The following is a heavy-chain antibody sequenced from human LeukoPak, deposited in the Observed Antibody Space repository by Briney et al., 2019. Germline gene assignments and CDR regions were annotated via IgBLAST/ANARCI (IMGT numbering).Heavy chain of an antibody. CDR3: ARDTRRQSSSGYYLMDAFDI. CDR2: IIPIFGTR. CDR1: GGTFRSYA. V-gene: IGHV1-69*05. D-gene: IGHD3-22*01. J-gene: IGHJ3*02. Sequence: SVKVSCKASGGTFRSYAISWERQAPGQGLEWMGRIIPIFGTRNYAQKFQGRVTVITDESTSTAYMELSSLRSEDTAVYYCARDTRRQSSSGYYLMDAFDIWGQGTVVTVSS.